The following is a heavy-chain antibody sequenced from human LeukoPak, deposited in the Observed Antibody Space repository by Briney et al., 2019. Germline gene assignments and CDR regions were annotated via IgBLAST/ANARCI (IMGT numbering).Heavy chain of an antibody. V-gene: IGHV4-34*01. CDR1: NTSFGPYY. J-gene: IGHJ4*02. Sequence: SETLSLTCDVYNTSFGPYYWSWLRQSPVKGLEYIGEVNYRGDGNYNPSLNSRASISIDTSKKQFSLRLTSVTAADTAMYYCARETSLHIFDSWGQGTLVTVSS. CDR3: ARETSLHIFDS. D-gene: IGHD2-21*01. CDR2: VNYRGDG.